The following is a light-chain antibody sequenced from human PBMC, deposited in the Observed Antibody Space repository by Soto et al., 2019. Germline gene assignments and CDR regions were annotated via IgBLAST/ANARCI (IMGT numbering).Light chain of an antibody. V-gene: IGKV1-5*01. Sequence: DIQMTQSPSTLSASVGDRVTITCRASQSISSWLAWYQQKPGKAPKLLIYDASSLESGVPSRFSGSGSGPEFTLTISSLQPDDFSTYYCQQYNTTWTFGQGTKLEIK. CDR1: QSISSW. CDR2: DAS. J-gene: IGKJ1*01. CDR3: QQYNTTWT.